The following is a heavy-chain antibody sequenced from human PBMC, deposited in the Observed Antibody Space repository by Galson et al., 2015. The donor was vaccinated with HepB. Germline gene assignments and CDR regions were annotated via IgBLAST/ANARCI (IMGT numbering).Heavy chain of an antibody. CDR3: AASLGYCSGGSCYDYYYYYYMDV. J-gene: IGHJ6*03. D-gene: IGHD2-15*01. V-gene: IGHV1-58*01. CDR1: GFTFTSSA. Sequence: SVKVSCKASGFTFTSSAVQWVRQARGQRLEWIGWIVVGSGNTNYTQKFQERVTITRDMSTSTAYMELSSLRSEDTAVYYCAASLGYCSGGSCYDYYYYYYMDVWGKGTTVTVSS. CDR2: IVVGSGNT.